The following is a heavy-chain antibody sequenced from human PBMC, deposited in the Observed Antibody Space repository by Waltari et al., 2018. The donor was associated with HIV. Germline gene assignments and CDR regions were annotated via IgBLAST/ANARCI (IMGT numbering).Heavy chain of an antibody. D-gene: IGHD3-3*01. Sequence: LVESGGGSVQPGKSLKLSCAASGFSFSGYWMHWVRQSPGKGLVWVARSNSDGRATNYAGSVQGRFSISRDNRKNVLYLYMNNLRVDDTAVYYCTKEGYAYDFWSGSNSYYGLDVWGQGTIVTVSS. CDR1: GFSFSGYW. CDR3: TKEGYAYDFWSGSNSYYGLDV. V-gene: IGHV3-74*02. CDR2: SNSDGRAT. J-gene: IGHJ6*02.